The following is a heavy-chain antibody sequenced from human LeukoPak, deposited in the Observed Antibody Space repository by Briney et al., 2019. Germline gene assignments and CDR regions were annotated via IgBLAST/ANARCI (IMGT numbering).Heavy chain of an antibody. CDR2: ISGSGRNK. J-gene: IGHJ4*02. Sequence: GGSLRLSCAVSGFTFSDYFMTWIRQAPGKGLEWVSYISGSGRNKYYADSVKGRFTISRDNAKNSLYLQMNSLRVEDTAVYYCATSQSSVAGIVGDWGQGTLVTVSS. CDR3: ATSQSSVAGIVGD. V-gene: IGHV3-11*04. D-gene: IGHD6-19*01. CDR1: GFTFSDYF.